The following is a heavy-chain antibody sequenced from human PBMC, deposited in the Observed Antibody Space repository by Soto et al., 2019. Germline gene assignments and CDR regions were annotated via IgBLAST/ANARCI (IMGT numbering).Heavy chain of an antibody. CDR1: GFTFSSYA. J-gene: IGHJ4*02. CDR3: VKAVYLLDFDY. CDR2: ISGTGGNT. D-gene: IGHD1-20*01. Sequence: GGSLRLSCAASGFTFSSYAMTWVRQAPGKGLEWVSTISGTGGNTYYADSVKGRFTISRDNSKNTVYLQMNSLRAEDTAVYYCVKAVYLLDFDYWGQGTLVTAPQ. V-gene: IGHV3-23*01.